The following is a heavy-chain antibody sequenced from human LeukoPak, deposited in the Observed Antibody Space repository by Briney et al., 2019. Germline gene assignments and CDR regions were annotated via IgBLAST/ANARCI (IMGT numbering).Heavy chain of an antibody. J-gene: IGHJ4*02. CDR3: ARDLSGSYSGGLFDY. V-gene: IGHV3-21*01. D-gene: IGHD1-26*01. CDR1: GFTFSSYS. Sequence: GGSLRLSCAASGFTFSSYSMNWVRQAPGKGLEWVSSISSSYIYYADSVKGRFTISRDNAKNSLYLQMNSLRAEDTAVYYCARDLSGSYSGGLFDYWGQGTLVTVSS. CDR2: ISSSYI.